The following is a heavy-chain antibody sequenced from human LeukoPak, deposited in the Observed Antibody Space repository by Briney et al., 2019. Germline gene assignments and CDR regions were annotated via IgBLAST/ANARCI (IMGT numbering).Heavy chain of an antibody. CDR1: GGSFSGYY. CDR3: ARGHPTVIREGHDY. Sequence: SETLSLTCAVYGGSFSGYYWSWIRQSPGKGLEWIGEINHSESANYNPPLKSRATISVATSKNQFSLTLSSVTAPDTAVYYCARGHPTVIREGHDYWGQGILVTVSS. J-gene: IGHJ4*02. D-gene: IGHD4-17*01. V-gene: IGHV4-34*01. CDR2: INHSESA.